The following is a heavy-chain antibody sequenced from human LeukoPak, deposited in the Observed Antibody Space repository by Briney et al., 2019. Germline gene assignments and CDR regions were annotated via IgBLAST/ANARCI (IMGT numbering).Heavy chain of an antibody. V-gene: IGHV3-48*03. CDR2: ISSSGSTI. Sequence: GRSLRLSCAASGFTFSNYAMQWVRQAPGKGLEWVSYISSSGSTIYYADSVKGRFTISRDNAKNSLYLQMNSLRAEDTAVYYCARDSYYDSSGYYYVFDYWGQGTLVTVSS. CDR3: ARDSYYDSSGYYYVFDY. J-gene: IGHJ4*02. D-gene: IGHD3-22*01. CDR1: GFTFSNYA.